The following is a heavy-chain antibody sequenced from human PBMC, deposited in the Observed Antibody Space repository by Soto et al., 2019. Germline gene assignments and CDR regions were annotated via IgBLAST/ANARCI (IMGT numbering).Heavy chain of an antibody. CDR3: ARQGYYHTFHAFDI. CDR1: GFTFSSYS. V-gene: IGHV3-48*02. CDR2: ISSSSSTI. Sequence: GGALRLSCAASGFTFSSYSMNWGRQAPGKGLEWVSYISSSSSTIYYADSVKGRFTISRDNAKNSLYLQMNSLRDEDTAVYYCARQGYYHTFHAFDIWGQGTMVTVSS. D-gene: IGHD3-22*01. J-gene: IGHJ3*02.